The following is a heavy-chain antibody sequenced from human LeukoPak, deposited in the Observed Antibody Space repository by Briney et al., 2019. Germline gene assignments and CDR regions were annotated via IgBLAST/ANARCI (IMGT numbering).Heavy chain of an antibody. CDR1: GYTFTSYD. Sequence: ASVKVSCRASGYTFTSYDINWVRQATGQGLEWMGWMNPNSGNTGYAQKFQGRITMTRNTSISTAYMELSSLTSEDTAVYYCARIAAAGNRRLNYWGQGTLVTVSS. CDR3: ARIAAAGNRRLNY. V-gene: IGHV1-8*01. CDR2: MNPNSGNT. D-gene: IGHD6-13*01. J-gene: IGHJ4*02.